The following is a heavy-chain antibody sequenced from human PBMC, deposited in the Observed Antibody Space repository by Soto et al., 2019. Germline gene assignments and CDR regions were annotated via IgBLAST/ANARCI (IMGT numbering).Heavy chain of an antibody. CDR3: ARPGVYYGSGPPQWFDP. CDR1: GYTFTSYG. J-gene: IGHJ5*02. CDR2: ISAYNGNT. Sequence: GASVKVSCKASGYTFTSYGISWVRQAPGQGLEWMGWISAYNGNTNYAQKLQGRVTMTTDTSTSTAYMELRSLRSDDTAVYYCARPGVYYGSGPPQWFDPWGQGTLVTVS. V-gene: IGHV1-18*01. D-gene: IGHD3-10*01.